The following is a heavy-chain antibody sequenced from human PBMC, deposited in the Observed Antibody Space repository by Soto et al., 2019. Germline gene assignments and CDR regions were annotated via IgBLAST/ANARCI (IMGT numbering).Heavy chain of an antibody. D-gene: IGHD2-2*01. CDR1: GCTFASYA. Sequence: ASVKVSCKASGCTFASYAMHWVRQAPGQRLEWMGWINSGNGNTKYSQKFQGRVTITRDTSASTAYMELSSLRSEDTAVYYCASVWSRTSGENYYYGMDVWGQGTTVTVSS. CDR2: INSGNGNT. CDR3: ASVWSRTSGENYYYGMDV. V-gene: IGHV1-3*01. J-gene: IGHJ6*02.